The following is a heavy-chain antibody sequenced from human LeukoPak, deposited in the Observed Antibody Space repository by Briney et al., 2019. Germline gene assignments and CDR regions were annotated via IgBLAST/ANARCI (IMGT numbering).Heavy chain of an antibody. V-gene: IGHV4-39*07. CDR2: IYYNGST. CDR3: ARSFFGSGTYLWY. CDR1: GGSISSTIYY. Sequence: SETLSLTCTVSGGSISSTIYYWGWIRQPPGKGLEWIGSIYYNGSTYYNPSLKSRVTISEDTSKNQFSLKLSSVTAADTAVYYCARSFFGSGTYLWYWGQGTLVTVSS. J-gene: IGHJ4*02. D-gene: IGHD3-10*01.